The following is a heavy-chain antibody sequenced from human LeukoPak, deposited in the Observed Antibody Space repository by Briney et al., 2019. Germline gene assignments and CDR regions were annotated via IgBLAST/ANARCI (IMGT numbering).Heavy chain of an antibody. D-gene: IGHD3-22*01. CDR1: GYTFTSYY. V-gene: IGHV1-46*01. J-gene: IGHJ6*02. CDR2: INPSGGST. CDR3: ARDLVAVHYYDSSGYYYYGMDV. Sequence: ASVKVSCKASGYTFTSYYLYWVRQAPGQGLEWMGVINPSGGSTTSAQKFQGRVTMTRDTSISTAYMELSRLRSDDTAVYYCARDLVAVHYYDSSGYYYYGMDVWGQGTTVTVSS.